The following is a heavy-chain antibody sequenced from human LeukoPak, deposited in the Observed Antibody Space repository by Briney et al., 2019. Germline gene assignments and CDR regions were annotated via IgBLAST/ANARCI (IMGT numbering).Heavy chain of an antibody. Sequence: KPSETPSLTCTVSGGSISRSSYYWGWIRQPPGKGLGWLGNIYYIGSTYYNPSLKSRVTISVDTSKNQFPLKLSSVTAADTAVYYCARDPYSGSYSDYYYYYMDVWGKGTTVTVSS. D-gene: IGHD1-26*01. CDR3: ARDPYSGSYSDYYYYYMDV. J-gene: IGHJ6*03. CDR2: IYYIGST. V-gene: IGHV4-39*01. CDR1: GGSISRSSYY.